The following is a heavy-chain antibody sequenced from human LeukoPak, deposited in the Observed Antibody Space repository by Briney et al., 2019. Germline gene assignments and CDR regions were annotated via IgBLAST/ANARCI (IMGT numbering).Heavy chain of an antibody. CDR3: TRDIGGRSAY. D-gene: IGHD3-16*01. J-gene: IGHJ4*02. CDR2: LNEDGGIT. CDR1: GYSFSSFW. V-gene: IGHV3-74*01. Sequence: GGSLRLSCEGSGYSFSSFWMHWVRQAPGEGLVWVSRLNEDGGITNYADFAKGRFTISRDNVRNTLYLQMNSLSADDTAVYYCTRDIGGRSAYWGQGALVTVSS.